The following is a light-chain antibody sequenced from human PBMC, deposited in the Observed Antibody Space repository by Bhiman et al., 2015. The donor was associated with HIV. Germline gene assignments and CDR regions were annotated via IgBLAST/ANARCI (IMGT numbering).Light chain of an antibody. J-gene: IGLJ3*02. Sequence: QSALTQPPSVSAAPGQKVTISCSGSSSNIGNNYVSWYQQLPGTAPKLLIYRNNQRPSGVPDRFSGSKSGTSASLAISGLRSEDEADYYCAAWDDSLSGQVFGGGTKLTVL. CDR2: RNN. CDR3: AAWDDSLSGQV. CDR1: SSNIGNNY. V-gene: IGLV1-47*01.